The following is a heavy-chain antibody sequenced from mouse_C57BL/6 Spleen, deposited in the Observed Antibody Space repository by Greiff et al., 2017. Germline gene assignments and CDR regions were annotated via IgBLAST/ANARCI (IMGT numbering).Heavy chain of an antibody. J-gene: IGHJ1*03. CDR1: GYTFTSYW. CDR3: ATYGSSYSLYWYFDV. Sequence: QVQLQQPGAELVRPGSSVKLSCKASGYTFTSYWMHWVKQRPIQGLEWIGNIDPSDSETHYNQKFKDKATLTVDKSASTAYMQLSSLTSEDSAVYYCATYGSSYSLYWYFDVWGTGTTVTVSS. D-gene: IGHD1-1*01. CDR2: IDPSDSET. V-gene: IGHV1-52*01.